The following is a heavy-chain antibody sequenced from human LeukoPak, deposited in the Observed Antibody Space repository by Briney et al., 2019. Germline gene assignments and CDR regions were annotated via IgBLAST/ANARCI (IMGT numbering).Heavy chain of an antibody. D-gene: IGHD4-17*01. V-gene: IGHV4-4*07. Sequence: SETLSLTCTVSGGSISSYYWSWIRQPAGKGLEWIGRIYTSGSTNHNPSLKSRVTMSVDTSKNQFSLKLSSVTAADTAVYYCARGYGDYVMMDAFDIWGQGKMVTVSS. CDR3: ARGYGDYVMMDAFDI. CDR2: IYTSGST. CDR1: GGSISSYY. J-gene: IGHJ3*02.